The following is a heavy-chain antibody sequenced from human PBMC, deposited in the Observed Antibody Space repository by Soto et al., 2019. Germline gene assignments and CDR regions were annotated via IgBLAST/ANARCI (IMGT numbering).Heavy chain of an antibody. CDR3: TSAAAAGLNAY. V-gene: IGHV1-18*01. CDR1: GYTFTSYG. J-gene: IGHJ4*02. D-gene: IGHD6-13*01. CDR2: ISAYNGNT. Sequence: QVQLVQSGAEVKKPGASVKVSCKASGYTFTSYGISWVRQAPGQGLEWMGWISAYNGNTKHAQKFQGIVTMTTDTATRTAYMEMRMLRSDDAAVYYCTSAAAAGLNAYWGQGSLVSVSS.